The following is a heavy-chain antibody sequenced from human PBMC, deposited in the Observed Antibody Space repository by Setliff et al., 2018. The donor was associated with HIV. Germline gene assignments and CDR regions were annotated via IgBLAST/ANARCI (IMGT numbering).Heavy chain of an antibody. Sequence: KPSETLSLTCTVSGGSISSDSYYWGWMRQTPGKGLEWIASLYSTWSTYYNPSLKGRLTISAGPSKSQFSLRLSSVTAADTAVYYCARPRLWRDAFDIWGQGAMVTVSS. CDR1: GGSISSDSYY. CDR2: LYSTWST. D-gene: IGHD1-1*01. CDR3: ARPRLWRDAFDI. V-gene: IGHV4-39*01. J-gene: IGHJ3*02.